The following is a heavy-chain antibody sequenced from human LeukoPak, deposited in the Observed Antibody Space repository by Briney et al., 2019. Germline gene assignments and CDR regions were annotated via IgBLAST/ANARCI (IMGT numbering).Heavy chain of an antibody. Sequence: GGSLRLPCAASGFTFSDYYMSWIRQAPGKGLEWLSYINIGGTNTHYADSVKGRFTISRDNAKKSLYLEMNNLRAEDTAVYYCATDGAGFDTWGQGVLVTVSS. CDR2: INIGGTNT. CDR3: ATDGAGFDT. V-gene: IGHV3-11*01. J-gene: IGHJ5*02. CDR1: GFTFSDYY.